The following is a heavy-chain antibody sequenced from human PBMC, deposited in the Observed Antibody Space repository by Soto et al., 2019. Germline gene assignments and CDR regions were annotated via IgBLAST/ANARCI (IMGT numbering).Heavy chain of an antibody. Sequence: SETLSLTCSVSGDSINSRYWSWIRQPPGKGLEWIGYIDYVGSTNYAPSLQSRVTMSVDTSKNQVSLKLRYVTAADTAVYYCVRKRGKYFDFWGQGTLVSVSS. CDR3: VRKRGKYFDF. CDR2: IDYVGST. CDR1: GDSINSRY. D-gene: IGHD3-10*01. V-gene: IGHV4-59*11. J-gene: IGHJ4*02.